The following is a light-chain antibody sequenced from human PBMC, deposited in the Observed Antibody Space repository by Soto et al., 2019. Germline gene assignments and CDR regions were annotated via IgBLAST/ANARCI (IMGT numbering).Light chain of an antibody. V-gene: IGKV1-27*01. CDR1: QGIANY. Sequence: DIHMTQSPSSPSVSVGNIVTITCXASQGIANYLAWYQQKPGKVPKLLIYTSSTLQSGVSSRFSGSGSGTDFTLTISSLQPEDVATYYCQKHDNAPLTFGGGTKVDIK. CDR2: TSS. CDR3: QKHDNAPLT. J-gene: IGKJ4*01.